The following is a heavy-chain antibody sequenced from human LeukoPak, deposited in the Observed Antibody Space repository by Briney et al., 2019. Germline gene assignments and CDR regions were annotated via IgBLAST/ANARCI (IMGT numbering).Heavy chain of an antibody. CDR3: AFYGSGEASNFDY. Sequence: GGSLRLSCTVSGFTFNRDWTAWVRQAPGKGLEWVSAISGSGGSTYYADSVKGRFTISRDNSKNTLYLQMNSLRAEDTAVYYCAFYGSGEASNFDYWGQGTLVTVSS. V-gene: IGHV3-23*01. CDR2: ISGSGGST. CDR1: GFTFNRDW. D-gene: IGHD3-10*01. J-gene: IGHJ4*02.